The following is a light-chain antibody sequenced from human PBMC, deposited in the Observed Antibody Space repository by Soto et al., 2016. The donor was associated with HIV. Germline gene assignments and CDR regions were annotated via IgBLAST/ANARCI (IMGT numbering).Light chain of an antibody. CDR1: QSLLHTNGKTY. J-gene: IGKJ2*01. Sequence: DIVMTQTPLSLSVTPGQPASISCKSSQSLLHTNGKTYLSWYVQKPGQSPQLLIYEVSSRVSGVPARFSGSGSGTDFTLKISRVEAEDVGAYYCMQSIHLHTFGQGTKLEIK. CDR3: MQSIHLHT. CDR2: EVS. V-gene: IGKV2-29*03.